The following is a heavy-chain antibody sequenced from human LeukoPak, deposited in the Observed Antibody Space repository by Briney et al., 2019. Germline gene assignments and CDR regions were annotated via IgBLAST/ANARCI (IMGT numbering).Heavy chain of an antibody. CDR1: GGSISSGGYY. CDR3: ASTYSSGWYSYFDY. D-gene: IGHD6-19*01. V-gene: IGHV4-31*03. CDR2: IYYSGST. J-gene: IGHJ4*02. Sequence: ASETLSLTCTVSGGSISSGGYYWSWLRQHPGKGLEWIGYIYYSGSTYYNPSLKSRVTISVDTSKNQFSLKLSSVTAADTAVYYCASTYSSGWYSYFDYWGQGTLVTVSS.